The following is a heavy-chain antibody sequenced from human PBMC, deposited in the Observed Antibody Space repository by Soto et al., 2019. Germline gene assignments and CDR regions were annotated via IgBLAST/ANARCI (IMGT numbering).Heavy chain of an antibody. CDR3: ARDHRSFDFWSGYYDY. CDR2: ISAYNGNT. V-gene: IGHV1-18*01. CDR1: GYTFTSYG. D-gene: IGHD3-3*01. J-gene: IGHJ4*02. Sequence: GASVKVSCKASGYTFTSYGISWVRQAPGQGLEWMGWISAYNGNTNYAQKLQGRVTMTTDTSTSTAYMELRSLRSDDTAVYYCARDHRSFDFWSGYYDYWGQGTLVTVSS.